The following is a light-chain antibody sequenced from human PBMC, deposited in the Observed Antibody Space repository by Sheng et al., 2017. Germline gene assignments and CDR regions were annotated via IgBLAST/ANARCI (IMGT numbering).Light chain of an antibody. CDR1: SSDVGGYNY. Sequence: QSALTQPASVSGSPGQSITISCTGTSSDVGGYNYVSWYQQHPGKAPKLMIYDVTNRPSGVPNRFSGSKSGTTASLTISGLQAEDEADYYCTSYSSSSTLGVFGGGTKLTVL. CDR2: DVT. CDR3: TSYSSSSTLGV. V-gene: IGLV2-14*03. J-gene: IGLJ2*01.